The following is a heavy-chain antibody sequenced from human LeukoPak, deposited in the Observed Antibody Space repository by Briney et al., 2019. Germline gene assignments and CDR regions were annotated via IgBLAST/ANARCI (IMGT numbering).Heavy chain of an antibody. J-gene: IGHJ4*02. D-gene: IGHD6-13*01. Sequence: SVTLSLTCSVSGGSIRSYFWSWIRQSAGKGLEHIGRIYTTGSTNYNPSLRSRVTMSVDTSKNQFSLNLKSVNAADTAVYYCARAGYTSTWTLDYWGQGILVTVSS. CDR1: GGSIRSYF. V-gene: IGHV4-4*07. CDR3: ARAGYTSTWTLDY. CDR2: IYTTGST.